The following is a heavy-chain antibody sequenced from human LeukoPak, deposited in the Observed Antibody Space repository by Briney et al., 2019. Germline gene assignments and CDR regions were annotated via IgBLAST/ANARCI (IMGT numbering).Heavy chain of an antibody. D-gene: IGHD2-15*01. Sequence: SETLSLTCAVYGGSLSGYYWSWIRQPPGKGLEWIGEINHSGSTNYNPSLKSRVTISVDTSKSQFSLKLSSVTAADTAVYYCARDPGYCSGGSCYGHDAFDIWGQGTMVTVSS. J-gene: IGHJ3*02. CDR3: ARDPGYCSGGSCYGHDAFDI. V-gene: IGHV4-34*01. CDR2: INHSGST. CDR1: GGSLSGYY.